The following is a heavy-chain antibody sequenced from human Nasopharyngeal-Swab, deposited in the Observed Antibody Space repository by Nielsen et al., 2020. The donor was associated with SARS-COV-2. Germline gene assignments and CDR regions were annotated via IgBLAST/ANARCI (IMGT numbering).Heavy chain of an antibody. CDR2: IVVGSGNT. V-gene: IGHV1-58*01. Sequence: SVKVSCKASGFTFTSSAVQWVRQARGQRLEWIGWIVVGSGNTNYAQKFQERVTITRDMSTSTAYMELNSLRAEDTAVYYCAKDSGLLWFGISDYWGQGTLVTVSS. J-gene: IGHJ4*02. CDR1: GFTFTSSA. CDR3: AKDSGLLWFGISDY. D-gene: IGHD3-10*01.